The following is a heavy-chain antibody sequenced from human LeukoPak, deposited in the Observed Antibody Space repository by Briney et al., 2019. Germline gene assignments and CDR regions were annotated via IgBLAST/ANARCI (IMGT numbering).Heavy chain of an antibody. V-gene: IGHV3-30*02. J-gene: IGHJ4*02. CDR3: AKERDTAMVTIDY. D-gene: IGHD5-18*01. Sequence: GGSLRLSCAASGFTFTTYWMTWVRQAPGKGLEWVAFIRYDGSNKYYADSVKGRFTISRDNSKNTLYLQMNSLRAEDTAVYYCAKERDTAMVTIDYWGQGTLVTVSS. CDR2: IRYDGSNK. CDR1: GFTFTTYW.